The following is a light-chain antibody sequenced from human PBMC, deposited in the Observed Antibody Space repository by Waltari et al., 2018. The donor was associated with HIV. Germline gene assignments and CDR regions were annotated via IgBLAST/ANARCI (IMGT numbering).Light chain of an antibody. CDR3: QSTDNSGNVWV. Sequence: SYDLTQPPSMSVSPGQTARISCSGEGVPKQYTFWYQQKSGQAPTLVIFKDTERPSGVPERYSGSISGTTVTLIISEVQAEDEADYYCQSTDNSGNVWVFGGGTKLTVL. V-gene: IGLV3-25*03. CDR1: GVPKQY. J-gene: IGLJ3*02. CDR2: KDT.